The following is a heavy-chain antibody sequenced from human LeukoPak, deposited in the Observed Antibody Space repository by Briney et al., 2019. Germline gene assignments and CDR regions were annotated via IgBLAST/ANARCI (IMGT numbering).Heavy chain of an antibody. D-gene: IGHD1-26*01. CDR1: GGSISSYY. CDR3: ARAPSSGSCYFDY. V-gene: IGHV4-59*01. J-gene: IGHJ4*02. CDR2: IYYSGST. Sequence: SETLSLTCTVSGGSISSYYWSWIRQPPGKGLEWIGYIYYSGSTNYNPSLKSRVTISVDTSKNQFSLKLSSVTAADTAVYYCARAPSSGSCYFDYWGQGTLVTVSS.